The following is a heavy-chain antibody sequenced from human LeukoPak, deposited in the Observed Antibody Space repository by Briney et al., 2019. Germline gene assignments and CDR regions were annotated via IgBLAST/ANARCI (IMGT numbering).Heavy chain of an antibody. CDR2: IYSGGST. Sequence: PGGSLRLSCAASGFTVSSNYMSWVRQAPGKGLEWVSVIYSGGSTYYADSVKGRFTISRDNSKNTLYLQMNSLRAEDTAVYYCARDGQGLLWFGDIYYGMDVWGKGTTVTVSS. V-gene: IGHV3-53*01. CDR3: ARDGQGLLWFGDIYYGMDV. J-gene: IGHJ6*04. CDR1: GFTVSSNY. D-gene: IGHD3-10*01.